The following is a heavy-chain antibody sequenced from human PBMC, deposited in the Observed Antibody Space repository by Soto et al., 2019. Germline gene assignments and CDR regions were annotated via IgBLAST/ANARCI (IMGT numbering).Heavy chain of an antibody. CDR3: ARTTVTSFPVRGNSGFLFDY. CDR1: GFTVSSNY. CDR2: IYSGGST. D-gene: IGHD4-17*01. V-gene: IGHV3-53*02. J-gene: IGHJ4*02. Sequence: EVQLVETGGGLIQPGGSLRLSCAASGFTVSSNYMSWVRQAPGKGLEWVSVIYSGGSTYYADSVKGRFTISRDNSKNTLYLQMNSLRAEDTAVYYCARTTVTSFPVRGNSGFLFDYWGQGTLVTVSS.